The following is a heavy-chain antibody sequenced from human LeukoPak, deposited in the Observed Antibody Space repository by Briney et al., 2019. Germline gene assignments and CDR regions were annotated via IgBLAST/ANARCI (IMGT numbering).Heavy chain of an antibody. D-gene: IGHD3-22*01. Sequence: PSETLSLTCTVSGGSISSGSYYWSWIRQPPGKGLEWIGGIYYSGSTYYNPSLKSRVTISVDTSKNQFSLKLSSVTAADTAVYYCGRDRRWGEGSSGYSPAFDYWGKGPRVPVP. V-gene: IGHV4-39*07. CDR3: GRDRRWGEGSSGYSPAFDY. CDR1: GGSISSGSYY. CDR2: IYYSGST. J-gene: IGHJ4*02.